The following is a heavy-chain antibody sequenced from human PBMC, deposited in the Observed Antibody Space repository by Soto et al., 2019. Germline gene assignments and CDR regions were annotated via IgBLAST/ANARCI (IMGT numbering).Heavy chain of an antibody. D-gene: IGHD3-10*01. CDR2: IYYSGTT. V-gene: IGHV4-39*01. Sequence: QLQLQESGPGLVKPSETLSLTCTVSGGSISSSPYYWGWIRQPPGKGLEWIGNIYYSGTTYYNPSLKSLVPVSVDTSKNQFSLKLSSVTAADTAVYYCARLLRFGESSPWGQGTLVTVSS. CDR1: GGSISSSPYY. J-gene: IGHJ5*02. CDR3: ARLLRFGESSP.